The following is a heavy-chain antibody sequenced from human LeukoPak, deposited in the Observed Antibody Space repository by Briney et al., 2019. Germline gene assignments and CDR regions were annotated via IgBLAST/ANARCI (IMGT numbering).Heavy chain of an antibody. J-gene: IGHJ4*02. Sequence: SETLSLTCTVSGGSISTYSWTWIRQPPGKGPEWIGNIYYSGSTNYNPSLKSQVTISADRSKNQFSLKLTSVTAADTAVYYCARVRYGQAGFDYWGQGTLVTVSS. V-gene: IGHV4-59*01. CDR2: IYYSGST. D-gene: IGHD5-18*01. CDR1: GGSISTYS. CDR3: ARVRYGQAGFDY.